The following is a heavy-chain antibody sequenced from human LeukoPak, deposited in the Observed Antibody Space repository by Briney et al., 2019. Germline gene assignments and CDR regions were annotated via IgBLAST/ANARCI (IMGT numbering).Heavy chain of an antibody. D-gene: IGHD6-13*01. J-gene: IGHJ6*02. CDR3: ARDKSTSSWRDYYYYGMDV. CDR2: ISAYNGNT. Sequence: ASVKVSCKASGYTFTSYGISWVRQAPGQGLEWMGWISAYNGNTNYAQKLQGRVTMTTDTSTSTAYMELRSLRSDDTAVYYCARDKSTSSWRDYYYYGMDVWGQGTTVTVSS. CDR1: GYTFTSYG. V-gene: IGHV1-18*01.